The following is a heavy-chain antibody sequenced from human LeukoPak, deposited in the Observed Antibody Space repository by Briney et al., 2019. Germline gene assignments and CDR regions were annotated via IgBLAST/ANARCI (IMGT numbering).Heavy chain of an antibody. J-gene: IGHJ4*02. Sequence: SETLSLTCTVSGGSISRGGYHWSWIRQQPGKGLEWLGYIYYSGSTYYNPSLKSRVTISVDTSKNQFSLKLSSVTAADTAVYYCARTIRAPAHFDYWGQGTLVTVSS. CDR2: IYYSGST. D-gene: IGHD5-24*01. CDR3: ARTIRAPAHFDY. V-gene: IGHV4-31*03. CDR1: GGSISRGGYH.